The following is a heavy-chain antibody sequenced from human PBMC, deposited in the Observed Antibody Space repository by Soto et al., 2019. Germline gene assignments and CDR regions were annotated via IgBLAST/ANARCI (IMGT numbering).Heavy chain of an antibody. CDR2: LNPDSGEA. CDR1: GYTLTGYY. CDR3: ARGGSYDSGIYKEDLDV. J-gene: IGHJ3*01. V-gene: IGHV1-2*02. Sequence: QAQLFQSGAEVKKPGTSLRVSCKASGYTLTGYYLHWVRQAPGQGLEWMGWLNPDSGEAIYAQRFAGRVPLARNTTISPAYMGVKRLGSDETAVSCCARGGSYDSGIYKEDLDVWCQGTLITVSS. D-gene: IGHD3-22*01.